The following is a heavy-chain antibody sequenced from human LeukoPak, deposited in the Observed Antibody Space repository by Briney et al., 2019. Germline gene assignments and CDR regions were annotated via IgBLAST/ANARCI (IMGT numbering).Heavy chain of an antibody. CDR3: AKSSDYYGSGSYLVASYFGDYFDY. D-gene: IGHD3-10*01. J-gene: IGHJ4*02. CDR1: GFTLSNSG. V-gene: IGHV3-30*18. CDR2: ISYDGSNK. Sequence: PGRSLRLSCAASGFTLSNSGMHWVRQAPGKGLEWVAVISYDGSNKYYADSVKGRFTISRDNSKNTLYLQMNSLRAEDTAVYYCAKSSDYYGSGSYLVASYFGDYFDYWGQGTLVTVSS.